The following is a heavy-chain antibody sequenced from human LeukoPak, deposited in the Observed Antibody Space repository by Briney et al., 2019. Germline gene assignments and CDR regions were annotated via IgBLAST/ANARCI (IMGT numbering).Heavy chain of an antibody. CDR2: VFTSGST. Sequence: PSETLSLTCTVSGGSISSSSYYWGWIRQPAGKGLEWIGRVFTSGSTDYNPSFKSRVTISVDTSKKQVSLRLSSVTAADTAVYYCARDLPGQYGFDIWGQGTMVTVSS. V-gene: IGHV4-61*02. CDR3: ARDLPGQYGFDI. J-gene: IGHJ3*02. D-gene: IGHD1-14*01. CDR1: GGSISSSSYY.